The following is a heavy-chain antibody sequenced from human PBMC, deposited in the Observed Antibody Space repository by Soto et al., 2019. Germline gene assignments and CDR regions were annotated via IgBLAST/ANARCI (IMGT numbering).Heavy chain of an antibody. V-gene: IGHV3-23*01. Sequence: GGSLRLSCAASGFTFSSYAMGWVRQGPGKGLEWVAVVSIGGSTHYADSVRGRFTISRDNSKNTLSLQMNSLTAEDTAVYFCAKRRGAGGHFDYWGQGALVSASS. J-gene: IGHJ4*02. CDR1: GFTFSSYA. CDR2: VSIGGST. CDR3: AKRRGAGGHFDY. D-gene: IGHD2-15*01.